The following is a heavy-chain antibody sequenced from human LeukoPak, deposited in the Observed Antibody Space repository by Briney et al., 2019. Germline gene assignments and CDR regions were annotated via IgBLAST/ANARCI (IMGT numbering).Heavy chain of an antibody. J-gene: IGHJ4*02. D-gene: IGHD5-18*01. CDR1: VYSFTNYW. CDR2: INPGDSDT. Sequence: GESLRTSCKGSVYSFTNYWIGWVRHTPDKGLEWMGIINPGDSDTRYSPSFQGHVTISADKSISTAYLQWSSLKASDTAMYYCARHGGRGYRFDYDYWGQGILVTVSS. V-gene: IGHV5-51*01. CDR3: ARHGGRGYRFDYDY.